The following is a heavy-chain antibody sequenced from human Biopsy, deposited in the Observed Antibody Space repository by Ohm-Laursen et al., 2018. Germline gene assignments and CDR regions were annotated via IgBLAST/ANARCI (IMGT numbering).Heavy chain of an antibody. J-gene: IGHJ1*01. CDR3: ARGSNEYGGLYFPH. Sequence: SETLSLICTVSGGSFTGHYWSWIRQPPGKGLEWIGHISYTGYTSYKSSLKSRVTISLDTSRKHFSLRLTSLAAADTAVYYCARGSNEYGGLYFPHWGQGTLVTVSS. CDR2: ISYTGYT. CDR1: GGSFTGHY. D-gene: IGHD4-23*01. V-gene: IGHV4-59*11.